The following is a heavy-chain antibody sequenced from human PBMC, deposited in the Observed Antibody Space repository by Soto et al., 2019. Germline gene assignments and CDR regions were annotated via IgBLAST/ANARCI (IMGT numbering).Heavy chain of an antibody. Sequence: PGGSLRLSCAASGFTFSSYSMNWVRQAPGKGLEWVSSISSSSSYIYYADSVKGRFTISRDNAKNSLYLQMNSLRAEDTAVYYCARGVLVPAAIPDAFDIWGQGTMVTVSS. J-gene: IGHJ3*02. D-gene: IGHD2-2*01. CDR1: GFTFSSYS. CDR2: ISSSSSYI. CDR3: ARGVLVPAAIPDAFDI. V-gene: IGHV3-21*01.